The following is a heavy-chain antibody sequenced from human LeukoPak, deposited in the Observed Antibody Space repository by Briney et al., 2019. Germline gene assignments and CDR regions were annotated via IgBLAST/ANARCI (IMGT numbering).Heavy chain of an antibody. V-gene: IGHV4-61*10. CDR3: ARLSSRSYFDY. J-gene: IGHJ4*02. CDR2: IYNAGST. D-gene: IGHD6-13*01. CDR1: GGSISSGGYF. Sequence: SETLSLTCTVSGGSISSGGYFWSWIRQPVGKGLEWIGRIYNAGSTNYNPSLKSRVTISVDTSKNQFSLKLSSVTTADTAVYYCARLSSRSYFDYWGQGTLVTVSS.